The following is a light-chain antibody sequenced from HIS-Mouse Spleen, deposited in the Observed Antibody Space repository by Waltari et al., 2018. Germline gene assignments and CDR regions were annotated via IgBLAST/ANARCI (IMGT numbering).Light chain of an antibody. CDR3: SSYTSSSFNVV. V-gene: IGLV2-14*03. J-gene: IGLJ2*01. CDR1: SSHVGGYTY. CDR2: DVS. Sequence: QSALTQPASVSGSPGQSITISCTGHSSHVGGYTYVSWYQQHPGKAHKLKIYDVSNLPSGVSNRFSGSKSCNTASLTISGLQAEDEADYYCSSYTSSSFNVVFGGGTKLTVL.